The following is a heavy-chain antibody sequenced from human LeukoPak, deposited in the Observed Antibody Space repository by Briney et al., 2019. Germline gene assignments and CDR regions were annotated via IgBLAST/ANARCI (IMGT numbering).Heavy chain of an antibody. CDR1: GFTFTSYW. CDR2: IKQDGSEK. J-gene: IGHJ4*02. Sequence: GGSLRLSCAASGFTFTSYWMSWVRQAPGKGLEWVANIKQDGSEKYYVDSVKGRFTISRDNAKNSLYLQMSSLRAEDTAVYYCARAVGYFWSGPRFDYWGRGTLVTVSS. D-gene: IGHD3-3*01. CDR3: ARAVGYFWSGPRFDY. V-gene: IGHV3-7*01.